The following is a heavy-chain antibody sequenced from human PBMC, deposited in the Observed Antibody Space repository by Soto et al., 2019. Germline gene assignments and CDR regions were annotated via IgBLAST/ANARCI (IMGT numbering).Heavy chain of an antibody. J-gene: IGHJ6*03. CDR3: AKDVSGYSSSWYSEYYYYYYMDV. CDR2: ISGSGGST. Sequence: GGSLRLSCAASGFTFSSYAMSWVRQVPGKGLEWVSAISGSGGSTYYADSVKGRFTISRDNSKNTLYLQMNSLRAEDTAVYYCAKDVSGYSSSWYSEYYYYYYMDVWGKGTTVTVSS. D-gene: IGHD6-13*01. CDR1: GFTFSSYA. V-gene: IGHV3-23*01.